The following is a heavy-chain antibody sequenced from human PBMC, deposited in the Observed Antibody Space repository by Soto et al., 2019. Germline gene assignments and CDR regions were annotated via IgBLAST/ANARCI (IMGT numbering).Heavy chain of an antibody. J-gene: IGHJ6*02. Sequence: PGESLKISCEGSGYSLTTHWINWVRQMPGKGLEWMGIIYPGDSDTRYSPSFQGQVTISRDNSKNTLYLQMNSLRAEDTAVYYCAREVTIFGVVIGRAGGMDVWGQGTTVTVSS. V-gene: IGHV5-51*01. D-gene: IGHD3-3*01. CDR2: IYPGDSDT. CDR3: AREVTIFGVVIGRAGGMDV. CDR1: GYSLTTHW.